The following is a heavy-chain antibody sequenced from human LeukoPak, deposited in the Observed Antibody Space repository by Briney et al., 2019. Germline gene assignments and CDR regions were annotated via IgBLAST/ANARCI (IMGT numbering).Heavy chain of an antibody. V-gene: IGHV1-2*02. Sequence: ASVKVSCKASGYTFTSYYMHWVRQAPGQGLEWMGWINPNSGGTNYAQKFQGRVTMTRDTSISTAYMELSRLRSDDTAVYYCAGTAAAPYNWFDPWGQGTLVTVSS. D-gene: IGHD6-13*01. J-gene: IGHJ5*02. CDR3: AGTAAAPYNWFDP. CDR2: INPNSGGT. CDR1: GYTFTSYY.